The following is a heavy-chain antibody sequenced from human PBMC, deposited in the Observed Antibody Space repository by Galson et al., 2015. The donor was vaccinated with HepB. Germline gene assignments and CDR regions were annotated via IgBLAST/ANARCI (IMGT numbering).Heavy chain of an antibody. CDR3: ARAPVATINYYFYLEV. CDR2: TSSDVSDK. J-gene: IGHJ6*03. V-gene: IGHV3-30*04. D-gene: IGHD5-12*01. CDR1: GFTFSRYA. Sequence: SLRLSCAVSGFTFSRYAMHWVRQAPGKGLEWVAVTSSDVSDKYYGDSVKGRFTISRDNSKSTLYLQMNSLRPEDTAVYYCARAPVATINYYFYLEVWGKGTTVTVSS.